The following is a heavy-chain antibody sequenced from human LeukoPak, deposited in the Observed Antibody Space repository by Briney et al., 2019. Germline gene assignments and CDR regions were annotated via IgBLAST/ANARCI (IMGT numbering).Heavy chain of an antibody. D-gene: IGHD4-23*01. CDR2: ISTNGGST. J-gene: IGHJ4*02. V-gene: IGHV3-64*04. Sequence: GGSLRLSCSASGFTFSNFAMHWVRQAPGKGLEYVSGISTNGGSTYYADSVKGRFTISRDNAKNTLYLQMNSLRAEDTAVYYCARARYGGNYYFDYWGQGTLVTVSS. CDR3: ARARYGGNYYFDY. CDR1: GFTFSNFA.